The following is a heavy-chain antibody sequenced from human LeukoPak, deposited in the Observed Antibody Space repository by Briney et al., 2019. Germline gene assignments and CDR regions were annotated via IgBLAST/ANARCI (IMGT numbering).Heavy chain of an antibody. CDR3: ARGADVVVTALDAFDI. CDR2: ISSSSYI. Sequence: ETLSLTCAVYGGSFSGYYWSWVRQAPGKGLEWVSSISSSSYIYSADSVKGRFTISRDNAKNSLNLQMNSLRAEDTAVYYCARGADVVVTALDAFDIWGQGTMVTVSS. J-gene: IGHJ3*02. D-gene: IGHD2-21*02. V-gene: IGHV3-69-1*01. CDR1: GGSFSGYY.